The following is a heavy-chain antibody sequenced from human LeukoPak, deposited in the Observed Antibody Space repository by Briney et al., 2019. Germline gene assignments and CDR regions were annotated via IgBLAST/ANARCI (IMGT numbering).Heavy chain of an antibody. Sequence: GSLRLSCAASGFTFSGYAMSWVRQAPGKGLEWVSAISGSGGSTYYVDSVKGRFTISRDNSKNTLYLQMNSLRAEDTAVYYCARDSPPGQWLVLGYWGQGTLVTVSS. CDR1: GFTFSGYA. D-gene: IGHD6-19*01. CDR2: ISGSGGST. J-gene: IGHJ4*02. V-gene: IGHV3-23*01. CDR3: ARDSPPGQWLVLGY.